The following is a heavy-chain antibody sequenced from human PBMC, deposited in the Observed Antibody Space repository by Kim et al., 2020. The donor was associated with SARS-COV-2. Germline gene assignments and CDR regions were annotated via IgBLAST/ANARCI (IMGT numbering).Heavy chain of an antibody. Sequence: SETLSLTCTVSGGSISSGGYYWSWIRQHPGKGLEWIGYIYYSGSTYYNPSLKSRVTISVDTSKNQFSLKLSSVTAADTAVYYCARGYYYGSGSYYNLDAFDIWGQGTMVTVSS. CDR3: ARGYYYGSGSYYNLDAFDI. V-gene: IGHV4-31*03. CDR2: IYYSGST. CDR1: GGSISSGGYY. J-gene: IGHJ3*02. D-gene: IGHD3-10*01.